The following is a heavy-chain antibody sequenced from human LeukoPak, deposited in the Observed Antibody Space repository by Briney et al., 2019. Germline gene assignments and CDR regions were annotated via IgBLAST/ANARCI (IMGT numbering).Heavy chain of an antibody. CDR3: ARSTLRTGFDI. CDR1: GYTFTAYY. J-gene: IGHJ3*02. CDR2: INPNSGGT. Sequence: GASVKVSCKASGYTFTAYYMHWVRQAPGQGLEWMGWINPNSGGTKYAQKFQGRVTMTRDTSTSTAYMELSRLRSEDTAVYYCARSTLRTGFDIWGQGTMVTVSS. D-gene: IGHD3/OR15-3a*01. V-gene: IGHV1-2*02.